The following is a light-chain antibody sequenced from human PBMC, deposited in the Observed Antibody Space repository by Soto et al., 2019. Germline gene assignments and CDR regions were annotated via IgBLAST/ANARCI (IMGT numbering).Light chain of an antibody. J-gene: IGLJ1*01. CDR2: GVT. Sequence: QSALTQPASVSGSPRQSITISCTGASSDVGGYTYVSWYQQYPGKAPKLMIYGVTNRPSGVSNRFSGSKTGNTASLTISGLQAEDEADYYCFSHRGGDSHVFGTGTKVTVL. CDR3: FSHRGGDSHV. V-gene: IGLV2-14*01. CDR1: SSDVGGYTY.